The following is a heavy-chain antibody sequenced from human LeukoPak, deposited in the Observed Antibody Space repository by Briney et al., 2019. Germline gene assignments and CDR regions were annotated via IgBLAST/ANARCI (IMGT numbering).Heavy chain of an antibody. D-gene: IGHD3-10*01. CDR2: ISSSGSTI. Sequence: PGGSLRLSCAASGFTFSSYEMNWVRQAPGRGLEWVSYISSSGSTIYYADSVKGRFTISRDNAKNSLYLQMNSLRAEDTAVYYCARATMVRGVTWGQGTLVTVSS. CDR3: ARATMVRGVT. V-gene: IGHV3-48*03. CDR1: GFTFSSYE. J-gene: IGHJ5*02.